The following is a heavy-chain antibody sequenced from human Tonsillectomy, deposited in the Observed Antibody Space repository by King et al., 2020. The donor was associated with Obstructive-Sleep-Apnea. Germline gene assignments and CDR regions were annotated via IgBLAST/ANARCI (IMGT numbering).Heavy chain of an antibody. D-gene: IGHD6-13*01. CDR2: ISSNGEST. CDR3: VKVRCSSTWTKDAFHI. J-gene: IGHJ3*02. CDR1: GFSFSNYA. V-gene: IGHV3-64D*06. Sequence: VQLVESGGGLVQPGRSLRLSCSASGFSFSNYAMHWVRQAPGKGLEYVSVISSNGESTYYADSGKGRFTISRDNSKNTLYLQMSSLRVEDTAIYHCVKVRCSSTWTKDAFHIWGQGTMVTVSS.